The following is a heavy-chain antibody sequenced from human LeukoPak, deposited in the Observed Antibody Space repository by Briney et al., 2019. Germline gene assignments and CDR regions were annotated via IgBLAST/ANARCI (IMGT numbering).Heavy chain of an antibody. Sequence: PGRSLRLSCAASGFTFDDYAMHWVRQAPGKGLEWVSGISWNSGSIGYADSVKGRFTISRDNAKNSLYLQMNSLRAEDTGLYYCAKDLLAVAGTPTYAFDIWGQGTMVTVSS. J-gene: IGHJ3*02. V-gene: IGHV3-9*01. CDR2: ISWNSGSI. CDR3: AKDLLAVAGTPTYAFDI. CDR1: GFTFDDYA. D-gene: IGHD6-19*01.